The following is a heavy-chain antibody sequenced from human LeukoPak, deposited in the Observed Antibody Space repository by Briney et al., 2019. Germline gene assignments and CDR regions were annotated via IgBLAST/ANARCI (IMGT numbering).Heavy chain of an antibody. CDR2: INPSGGST. CDR3: ASSDYGGNLYYFDY. D-gene: IGHD4-23*01. J-gene: IGHJ4*02. V-gene: IGHV1-46*01. Sequence: ASVKVSCKASGGTFSSYAISWVRQAPGQGLEWMGIINPSGGSTSYAQKFQGRVTMTRDTSTSTVYMELSSLRSEDTAVYYCASSDYGGNLYYFDYWGQGTLVTVSS. CDR1: GGTFSSYA.